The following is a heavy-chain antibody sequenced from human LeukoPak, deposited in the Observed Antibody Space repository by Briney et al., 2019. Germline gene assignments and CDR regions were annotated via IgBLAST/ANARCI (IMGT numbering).Heavy chain of an antibody. J-gene: IGHJ2*01. CDR2: ISSSSSYI. D-gene: IGHD5-18*01. Sequence: GGSLRLSCAASGFTFSSYSTNWVRQAPGKGLEWVSSISSSSSYIYYADSVKGRFTISRDNAKNSLYLQMNSLRAEDTAVYYCARRGFTGYSYAGHWYFDLWGRGTLVTVSS. CDR1: GFTFSSYS. V-gene: IGHV3-21*01. CDR3: ARRGFTGYSYAGHWYFDL.